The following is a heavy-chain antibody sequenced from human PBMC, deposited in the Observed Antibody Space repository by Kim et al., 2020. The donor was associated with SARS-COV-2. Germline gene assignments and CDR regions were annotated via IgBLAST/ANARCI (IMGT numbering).Heavy chain of an antibody. J-gene: IGHJ4*02. CDR2: IIPIFGTA. V-gene: IGHV1-69*13. D-gene: IGHD3-22*01. Sequence: SVKVSCKASGGTFSSYAISWVRQAPGQGLEWMGGIIPIFGTANYAQKFQGRVTIIADESTSTAYMELSSLRSEDTAVYYCARVSYYYDSSGYYYGDDFDYWGQGTLVTVSS. CDR1: GGTFSSYA. CDR3: ARVSYYYDSSGYYYGDDFDY.